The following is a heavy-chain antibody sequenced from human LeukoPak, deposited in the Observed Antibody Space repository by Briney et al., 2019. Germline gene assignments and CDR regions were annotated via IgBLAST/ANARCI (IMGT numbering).Heavy chain of an antibody. CDR1: GGSISSYY. J-gene: IGHJ4*02. D-gene: IGHD3-22*01. CDR3: ARRGPDYYDSSGYNFDY. V-gene: IGHV4-59*01. Sequence: SETLSLTCTVSGGSISSYYWSWIRQPPGKGLEWIGHIYYSGSTNYSPSLKSRVTISVDTSKNQFSLKLSSVTAADTAVYYCARRGPDYYDSSGYNFDYWGQGSLVTVSS. CDR2: IYYSGST.